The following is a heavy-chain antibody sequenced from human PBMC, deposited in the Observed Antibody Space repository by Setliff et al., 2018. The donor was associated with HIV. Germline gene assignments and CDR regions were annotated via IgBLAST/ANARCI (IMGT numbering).Heavy chain of an antibody. J-gene: IGHJ4*02. CDR3: ARGAKWGDFLNYFDY. D-gene: IGHD1-26*01. CDR2: VYYSGGT. CDR1: GGSISSRDYY. V-gene: IGHV4-39*02. Sequence: PSETLSLTCTVSGGSISSRDYYWGWIRQPPGKGLEWIGSVYYSGGTYYNPSLKSRVTISVDTSKNHFSLKLTSVTAADTAVYYCARGAKWGDFLNYFDYWGQGALVTVSS.